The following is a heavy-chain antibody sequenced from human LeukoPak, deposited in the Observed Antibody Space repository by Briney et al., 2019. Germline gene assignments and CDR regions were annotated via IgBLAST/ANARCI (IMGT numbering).Heavy chain of an antibody. J-gene: IGHJ5*02. Sequence: ESGPTLVNPTQTLTLTCSFSGFSLSTHGMRVSWVRQPPGKALEWLARIDWADNKFYSTSLKTRLTISKDTSKNQVVLTVTNMDPVDTATYYCARIQGHYDTLTGQRNYWFDLWSQGTLVTVSS. CDR3: ARIQGHYDTLTGQRNYWFDL. CDR1: GFSLSTHGMR. CDR2: IDWADNK. D-gene: IGHD3-9*01. V-gene: IGHV2-70*04.